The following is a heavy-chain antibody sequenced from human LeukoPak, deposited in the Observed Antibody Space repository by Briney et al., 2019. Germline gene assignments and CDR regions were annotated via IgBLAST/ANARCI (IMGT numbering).Heavy chain of an antibody. CDR2: IRSSSSYI. V-gene: IGHV3-21*01. J-gene: IGHJ6*02. CDR3: ARDFSLLRAATTAPHGDYYYGMDV. Sequence: PGGSLRLSCAASGFTFSSYSMNWVRQAPGKGLEWVSSIRSSSSYIYYADSVKGRFTISRDNAKNSLYLQMNSLRAEDTAVYYCARDFSLLRAATTAPHGDYYYGMDVWGQGTTVTVSS. D-gene: IGHD2-15*01. CDR1: GFTFSSYS.